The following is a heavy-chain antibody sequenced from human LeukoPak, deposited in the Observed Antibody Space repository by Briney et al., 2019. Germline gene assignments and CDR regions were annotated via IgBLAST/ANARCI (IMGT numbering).Heavy chain of an antibody. J-gene: IGHJ6*03. CDR2: INDSGRT. Sequence: KTSETLSLTCAVYGGSFSNYYWSWLRQPPGKGLEWIGEINDSGRTNYNPSLMSRVTVSVDTSKKQFSLRLTSVTATDTAVYYCARRWNYGRNYYIDVWGKGATVSVSS. CDR1: GGSFSNYY. V-gene: IGHV4-34*01. D-gene: IGHD1-7*01. CDR3: ARRWNYGRNYYIDV.